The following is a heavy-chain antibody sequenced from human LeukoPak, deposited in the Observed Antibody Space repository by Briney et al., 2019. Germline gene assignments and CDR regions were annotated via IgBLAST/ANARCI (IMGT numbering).Heavy chain of an antibody. J-gene: IGHJ6*02. V-gene: IGHV1-2*02. Sequence: GASVKVSCKASGYTFTCYYMHWVRQAPGQGREWMGWINPNSGGTNYAQKFQGRVTMTRDTSISTAYMELSRLRSDDTAVYYCARIAAARDYYYYYGMDVWGQGTTVTVSS. CDR3: ARIAAARDYYYYYGMDV. D-gene: IGHD6-13*01. CDR2: INPNSGGT. CDR1: GYTFTCYY.